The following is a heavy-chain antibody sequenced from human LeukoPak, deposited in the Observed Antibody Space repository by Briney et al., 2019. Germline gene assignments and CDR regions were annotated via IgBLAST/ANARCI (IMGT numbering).Heavy chain of an antibody. D-gene: IGHD3-10*01. V-gene: IGHV4-61*05. CDR1: GGSISSSSYY. CDR2: IYYRDTT. J-gene: IGHJ6*02. Sequence: PSETLSLTCTVSGGSISSSSYYWDWIRQPPGKGLEWIGYIYYRDTTNYNPSLKSRVIISVDTSKNQFSLKLSSVTAADTAVYYCARHLTYGPGGMDVWGQGTTVTVSS. CDR3: ARHLTYGPGGMDV.